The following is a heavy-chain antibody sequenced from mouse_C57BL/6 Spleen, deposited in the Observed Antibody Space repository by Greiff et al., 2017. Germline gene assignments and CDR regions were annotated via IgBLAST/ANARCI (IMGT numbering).Heavy chain of an antibody. CDR3: ASYYGSSYESYFDY. CDR2: IDPANGNT. Sequence: EVQLQESVAELVRPGASVKLSCTASGFNIKNTYMHWVKQRPEQGLEWIGRIDPANGNTKYAPKFQGKATITADTSSNTAYLQLSSLTSEDTAIYYCASYYGSSYESYFDYWGQGTTLTVSS. CDR1: GFNIKNTY. J-gene: IGHJ2*01. D-gene: IGHD1-1*01. V-gene: IGHV14-3*01.